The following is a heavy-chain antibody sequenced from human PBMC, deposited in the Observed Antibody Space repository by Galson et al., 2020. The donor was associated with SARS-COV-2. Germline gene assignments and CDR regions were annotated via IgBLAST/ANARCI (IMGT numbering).Heavy chain of an antibody. CDR1: GFTFSDYT. CDR3: ARTPLGYCSTTSCHYPFDP. D-gene: IGHD2-2*01. J-gene: IGHJ5*02. Sequence: GGSLRLSCAASGFTFSDYTMNCVRQAPGKGREWLSSISHGSSYIYYAESLKGRFTISRDNAKNSLYLQVNSLTVDDTAVYFWARTPLGYCSTTSCHYPFDPWGQGTLVTVSS. V-gene: IGHV3-21*01. CDR2: ISHGSSYI.